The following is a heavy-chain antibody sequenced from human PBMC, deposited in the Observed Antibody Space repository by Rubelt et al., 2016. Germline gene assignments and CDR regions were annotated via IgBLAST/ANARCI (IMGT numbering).Heavy chain of an antibody. CDR2: ISGDGRTI. CDR3: VRGYFSNSFDQ. D-gene: IGHD2-21*01. V-gene: IGHV3-48*04. J-gene: IGHJ4*02. Sequence: EVQLVESGGGLVQPGGSLRLSCAASGFSLSSYSMDWVRQVPGRGLEWISYISGDGRTIYYADSVRGRFTSSRDNARNSLYLQMNSLRAEDTAVYYCVRGYFSNSFDQWGQGTLVTASS. CDR1: GFSLSSYS.